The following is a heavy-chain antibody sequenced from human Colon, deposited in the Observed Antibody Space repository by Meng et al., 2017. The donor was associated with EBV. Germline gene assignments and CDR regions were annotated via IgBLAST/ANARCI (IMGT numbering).Heavy chain of an antibody. J-gene: IGHJ4*02. CDR1: GGSLSSRNW. CDR3: ARVGAYCGGDCYHPR. D-gene: IGHD2-21*02. CDR2: IYHSGST. V-gene: IGHV4-4*02. Sequence: QVQLAELGPGLVKPSGTLSLTCAVSGGSLSSRNWWSWVRQPPGKGLEWIGEIYHSGSTNYNPSLKSRVTISVDESKNQFSLRLSSVTAADTAVYYCARVGAYCGGDCYHPRWGQGTLVTVSS.